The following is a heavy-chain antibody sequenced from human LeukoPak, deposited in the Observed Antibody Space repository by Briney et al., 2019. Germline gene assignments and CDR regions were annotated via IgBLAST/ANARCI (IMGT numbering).Heavy chain of an antibody. CDR1: GGSISSSSYY. D-gene: IGHD2-15*01. CDR3: ARGLLGYCTGGNCPWDY. Sequence: SETLSLTCTVSGGSISSSSYYWGWIRQPPGKGLEWIGSIYYSGSTYYNPSLKSRVTISVDTSKNQFSLKLSSVTAADTAVYYCARGLLGYCTGGNCPWDYWGQGTLVTVSS. V-gene: IGHV4-39*07. CDR2: IYYSGST. J-gene: IGHJ4*02.